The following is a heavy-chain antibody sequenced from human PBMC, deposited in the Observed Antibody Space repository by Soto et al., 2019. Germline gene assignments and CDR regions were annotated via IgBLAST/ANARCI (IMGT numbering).Heavy chain of an antibody. V-gene: IGHV3-11*01. D-gene: IGHD4-17*01. CDR2: ISSSGNTG. CDR1: GFTFSDYY. J-gene: IGHJ4*02. Sequence: GGSLRLSCAASGFTFSDYYMSWIRQAPGKGLEWVSHISSSGNTGYYTYSVKGRFTISRDKANNSLYLQMNSLRTEDTAVYSCARTAYRDYVRSLFDYWGQGTLVTVSS. CDR3: ARTAYRDYVRSLFDY.